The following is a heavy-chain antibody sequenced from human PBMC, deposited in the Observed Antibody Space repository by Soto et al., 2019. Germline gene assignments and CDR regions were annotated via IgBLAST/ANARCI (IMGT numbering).Heavy chain of an antibody. D-gene: IGHD6-13*01. V-gene: IGHV4-30-2*01. J-gene: IGHJ4*02. Sequence: SETLSLTCAVSGGSISSGGYSWSWIRQPPGKGLEWIGYIYHSGSTYYNPSLKSRVTISVDRSKNQFSLKLSSVTAADTAVYYCARGRSSSSWYDYWGQGTLVTVSS. CDR2: IYHSGST. CDR1: GGSISSGGYS. CDR3: ARGRSSSSWYDY.